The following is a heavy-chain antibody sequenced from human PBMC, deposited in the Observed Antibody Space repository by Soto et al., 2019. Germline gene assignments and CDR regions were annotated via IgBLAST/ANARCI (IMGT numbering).Heavy chain of an antibody. V-gene: IGHV4-34*01. CDR2: INHSGST. CDR3: ARSNWFEP. Sequence: SETLSLTCAVYGGSFSAYYWTWIRQPPGKGLEWIGEINHSGSTSYNPSLKSRVTISVDTSKNQFSLRVSSVTAADTAVYYCARSNWFEPWGQGTLVTVSS. CDR1: GGSFSAYY. J-gene: IGHJ5*02.